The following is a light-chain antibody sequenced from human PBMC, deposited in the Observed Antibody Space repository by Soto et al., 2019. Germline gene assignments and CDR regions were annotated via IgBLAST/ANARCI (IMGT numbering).Light chain of an antibody. CDR1: QSMSRW. V-gene: IGKV1-5*01. CDR3: QQYNRFALST. J-gene: IGKJ5*01. Sequence: DIQMTQSPSTLSASVGDTVTLACRASQSMSRWLAWYQQKPGKAPKILISDSSILENGFPSRFSGTGSCTELTLTISNLQPDDFATYFCQQYNRFALSTFGQGTRLEIK. CDR2: DSS.